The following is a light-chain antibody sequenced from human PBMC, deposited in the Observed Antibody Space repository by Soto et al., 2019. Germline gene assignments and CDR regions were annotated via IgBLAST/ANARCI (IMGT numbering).Light chain of an antibody. Sequence: QSALTQPASVSGSPGQSITISCTGTSSDVGGYNYVSWYQQHPGKAPKLMIYDVSNRPSGVSNRFSGSKSGNTASLTISGLQAEDEADYYCSSYTRSSTSQVFGGGTQLTVL. V-gene: IGLV2-14*01. CDR2: DVS. CDR1: SSDVGGYNY. CDR3: SSYTRSSTSQV. J-gene: IGLJ3*02.